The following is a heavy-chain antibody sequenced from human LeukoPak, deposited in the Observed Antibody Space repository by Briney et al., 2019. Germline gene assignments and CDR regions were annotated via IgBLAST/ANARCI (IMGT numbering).Heavy chain of an antibody. J-gene: IGHJ4*02. CDR2: IYPGDSHT. Sequence: GESLKISCKGSGYSFSSYWIAWVRQMPGKGLEWMGIIYPGDSHTRNSPSIQGQVTISADKSMSTAYLQWSSLKASDTAMYYCARQSSNGDFDYWGQGTLVTVSP. CDR3: ARQSSNGDFDY. CDR1: GYSFSSYW. V-gene: IGHV5-51*01. D-gene: IGHD4-11*01.